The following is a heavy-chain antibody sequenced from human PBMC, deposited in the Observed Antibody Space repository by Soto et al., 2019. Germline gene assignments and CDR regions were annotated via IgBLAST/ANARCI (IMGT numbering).Heavy chain of an antibody. V-gene: IGHV1-3*01. J-gene: IGHJ4*02. Sequence: ASVKVSCKASGYTFTSYAMHWVRQAPGQRLEWMGWINAGNGNTKYSQKNQGRVTITRDTSASTAYMELSSLRSEDTAVYYCAKSATVPAAIAYWGQGTLVTVSS. CDR2: INAGNGNT. CDR1: GYTFTSYA. CDR3: AKSATVPAAIAY. D-gene: IGHD2-2*02.